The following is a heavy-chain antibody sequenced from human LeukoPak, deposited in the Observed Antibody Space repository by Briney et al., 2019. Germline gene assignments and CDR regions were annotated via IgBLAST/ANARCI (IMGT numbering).Heavy chain of an antibody. Sequence: ASVKVSCKASGYTFTGYYMHWVRQAPGQGLEWMGWINPNSGGTNYAQKFQGRVTMTRDTSISTAYMELSRLRSDDTAVYYCARNLVEGGDAFDIWGQGTMVTVSS. J-gene: IGHJ3*02. CDR2: INPNSGGT. CDR3: ARNLVEGGDAFDI. D-gene: IGHD2-15*01. CDR1: GYTFTGYY. V-gene: IGHV1-2*02.